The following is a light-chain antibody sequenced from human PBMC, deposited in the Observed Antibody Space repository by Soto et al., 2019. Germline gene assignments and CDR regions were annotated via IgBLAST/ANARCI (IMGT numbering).Light chain of an antibody. CDR1: QSVSSSY. CDR2: GAS. Sequence: EIVLTQSPGTLSLSPGERATLSCRASQSVSSSYLAWYQQKPGQAPRLLIYGASSRATGIPDRFSGSGSATDFTLTISRLEPEDFAVYYCQQCGSSPWTFGQGTKVDI. V-gene: IGKV3-20*01. CDR3: QQCGSSPWT. J-gene: IGKJ1*01.